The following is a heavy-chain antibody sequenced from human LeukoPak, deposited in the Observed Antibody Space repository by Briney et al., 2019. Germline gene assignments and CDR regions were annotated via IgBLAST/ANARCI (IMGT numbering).Heavy chain of an antibody. V-gene: IGHV4-34*01. D-gene: IGHD6-13*01. CDR2: INHSGST. J-gene: IGHJ5*02. CDR3: ARGAGWYSTNWFDP. Sequence: SETLSLTCTVSGGSINNYYWSWIRQPPGKGLEWIGEINHSGSTNYNPSLKSRVTISVDTSKNQFSLKLSSVTAADTAVYYCARGAGWYSTNWFDPWGQGTLVTVSS. CDR1: GGSINNYY.